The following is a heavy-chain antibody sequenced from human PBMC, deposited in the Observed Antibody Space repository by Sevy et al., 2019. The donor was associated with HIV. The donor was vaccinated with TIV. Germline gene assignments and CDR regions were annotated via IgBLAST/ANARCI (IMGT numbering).Heavy chain of an antibody. D-gene: IGHD6-13*01. Sequence: ASVKVSCKASGYTFTGDYMHWVRQAPGQGLEWMGWINPNSGGTNYAQKFQGWVTMTRDTSISTAYMELSRLRSDDTAVYYCARELSIAAAGPYYYYSMDVWGQGTTVTVSS. CDR2: INPNSGGT. CDR1: GYTFTGDY. J-gene: IGHJ6*02. V-gene: IGHV1-2*04. CDR3: ARELSIAAAGPYYYYSMDV.